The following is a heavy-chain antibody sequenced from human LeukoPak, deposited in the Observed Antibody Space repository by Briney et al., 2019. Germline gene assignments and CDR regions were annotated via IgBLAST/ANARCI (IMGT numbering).Heavy chain of an antibody. V-gene: IGHV4-34*01. CDR1: GGSFSGYY. CDR2: INHSGST. Sequence: SETLSLTCAVYGGSFSGYYWSWIRQPPGKGLEWIGEINHSGSTNYNPSLKSRVTISVDTSKNQFSLKLSSVTAADTAVYYCARGRFAATTAYYYYGMDVWGQGATVTVSS. CDR3: ARGRFAATTAYYYYGMDV. J-gene: IGHJ6*02. D-gene: IGHD1-7*01.